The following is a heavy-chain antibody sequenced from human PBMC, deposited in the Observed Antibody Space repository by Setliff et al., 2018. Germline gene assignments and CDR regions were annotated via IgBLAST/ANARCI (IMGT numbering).Heavy chain of an antibody. CDR2: LIPMFGTP. V-gene: IGHV1-69*06. CDR3: VRERRGGHFDY. Sequence: GASVKVSCKASGDSFSNYAISWVRQAPGQGLEWMGGLIPMFGTPGYAQKFQGRVTMTADTSTNTVYMDLSSLGSEDTAVYYCVRERRGGHFDYWGQGTLVTVSS. J-gene: IGHJ4*02. CDR1: GDSFSNYA.